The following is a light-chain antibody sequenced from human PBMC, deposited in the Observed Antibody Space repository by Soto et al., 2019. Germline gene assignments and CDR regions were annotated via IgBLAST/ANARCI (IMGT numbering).Light chain of an antibody. Sequence: DIQMTQSPSSLSESVGDRVTLTCRASQGISNYLAWYQQKPGKVPKVLIYAASTLQSGVPFRFSGSGAGTDFTLTISSLQPEDVGTYYCQKYNSAPWTFGQGTKVDI. CDR1: QGISNY. V-gene: IGKV1-27*01. CDR2: AAS. J-gene: IGKJ1*01. CDR3: QKYNSAPWT.